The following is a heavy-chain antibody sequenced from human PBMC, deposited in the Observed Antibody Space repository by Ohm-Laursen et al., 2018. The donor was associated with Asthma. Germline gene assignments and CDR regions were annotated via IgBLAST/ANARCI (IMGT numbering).Heavy chain of an antibody. CDR2: ISHSGTYK. V-gene: IGHV3-21*01. J-gene: IGHJ5*02. Sequence: GSLRLSCTASGFSVSSNYMSWVRQAPGKGLEWVSSISHSGTYKYYADSVKGRFTISRDNARNSLDLQLSSLRAEDSALYYCARDTTSYHGSGSFDPWGQGTLVTVSS. CDR3: ARDTTSYHGSGSFDP. D-gene: IGHD3-10*01. CDR1: GFSVSSNY.